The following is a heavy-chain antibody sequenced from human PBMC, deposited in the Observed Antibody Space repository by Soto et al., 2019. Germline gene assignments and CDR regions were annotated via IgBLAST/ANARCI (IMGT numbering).Heavy chain of an antibody. D-gene: IGHD2-15*01. J-gene: IGHJ6*03. CDR1: GFTFSSYA. V-gene: IGHV3-23*01. Sequence: EVQLLESGGGLVQPGGSLRLSCAASGFTFSSYAMSWVRQAPGKGLEWVSAISGSGGSTYYADSVKGRFTISRDNSKNTLYLQMNSMRAEDTAVYYCAKAPGYCSCGSCYPYYYYMDVWGKGTTVTVSS. CDR3: AKAPGYCSCGSCYPYYYYMDV. CDR2: ISGSGGST.